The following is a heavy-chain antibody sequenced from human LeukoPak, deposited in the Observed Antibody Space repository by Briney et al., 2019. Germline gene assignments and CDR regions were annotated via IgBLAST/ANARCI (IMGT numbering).Heavy chain of an antibody. CDR1: GFSFKNYS. CDR2: VSTSGDQG. V-gene: IGHV3-23*01. J-gene: IGHJ4*02. CDR3: VNGGTGTTIRYFDS. D-gene: IGHD1-7*01. Sequence: PGGSLRLSCAASGFSFKNYSMNWVRQAPGKGLEWVSLVSTSGDQGYYADSVQGRFTISRDNSWNFLYLQMNSLRAEDTAVYLCVNGGTGTTIRYFDSWGQGTLVTVSS.